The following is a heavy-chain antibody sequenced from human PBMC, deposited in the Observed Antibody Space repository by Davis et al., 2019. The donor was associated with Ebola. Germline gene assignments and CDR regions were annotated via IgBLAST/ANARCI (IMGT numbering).Heavy chain of an antibody. Sequence: PGGSLRLSCAASGFTFSDHYMDWVRQAPGKGLEWVANIKQDGSEKYYADSVKGRFTISRDNSKNTLYLQMNSLRAEDTAVYYCAKPSGYSSSGIDYWGQGTLVTVSS. V-gene: IGHV3-30*02. J-gene: IGHJ4*02. CDR2: IKQDGSEK. D-gene: IGHD6-13*01. CDR3: AKPSGYSSSGIDY. CDR1: GFTFSDHY.